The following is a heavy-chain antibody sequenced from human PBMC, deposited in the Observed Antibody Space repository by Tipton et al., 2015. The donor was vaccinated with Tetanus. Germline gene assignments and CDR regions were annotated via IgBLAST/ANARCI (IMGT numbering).Heavy chain of an antibody. CDR2: IYPGDSST. Sequence: QLVQSGAEVKEAGESLRISCKASGYRFSSYWIAWVRQMPGKGLEWMGVIYPGDSSTIYSPSFQGLVTISVDKSINTTYLRWTSLKASDSAMYYCARQKGYWGQGTLVTVSS. V-gene: IGHV5-51*01. CDR3: ARQKGY. CDR1: GYRFSSYW. J-gene: IGHJ4*02.